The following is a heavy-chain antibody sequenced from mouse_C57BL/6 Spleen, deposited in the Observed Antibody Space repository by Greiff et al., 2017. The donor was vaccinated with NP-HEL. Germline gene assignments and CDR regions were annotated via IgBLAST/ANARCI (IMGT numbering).Heavy chain of an antibody. Sequence: QVHVKQSGAELVKPGASVKISCKASGYAFSSYWMNWVKQRPGKGLEWIGQIYPGDGDTNYNGKFKGKATLTADKSSSTAYMQLSSLTSEDSAVYFCAHGGYGSSLHYFDDWGQGTTLTVSS. J-gene: IGHJ2*01. CDR3: AHGGYGSSLHYFDD. CDR2: IYPGDGDT. D-gene: IGHD1-1*01. CDR1: GYAFSSYW. V-gene: IGHV1-80*01.